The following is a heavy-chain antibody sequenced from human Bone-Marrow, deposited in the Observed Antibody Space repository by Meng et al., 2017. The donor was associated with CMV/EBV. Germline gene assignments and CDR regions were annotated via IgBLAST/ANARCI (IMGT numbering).Heavy chain of an antibody. CDR2: INPNSGGT. D-gene: IGHD2/OR15-2a*01. Sequence: ASVKVSCKASEYTFIGYYIHWVRQAPGQGLGWMGWINPNSGGTNYAQKLQGRVTMTRDTSTSTAYMELSSLRSDDTAVYYCTRADELAEFCVSVTCFHGFDLWGQGTLVTVSS. J-gene: IGHJ4*02. CDR3: TRADELAEFCVSVTCFHGFDL. CDR1: EYTFIGYY. V-gene: IGHV1-2*02.